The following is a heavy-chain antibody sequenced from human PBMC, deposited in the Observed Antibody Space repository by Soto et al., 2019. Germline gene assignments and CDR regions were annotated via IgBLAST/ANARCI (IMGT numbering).Heavy chain of an antibody. Sequence: GESLNISCKGSGYSFTSYWIGWVRQMPGKGLEWMGIIYPGDSDTRYSPSFQGQVTISADKSISTAYLQWSSLKASDTAMYYCARVLSSSWFPFDYWGQGTLVTVSS. D-gene: IGHD6-13*01. CDR2: IYPGDSDT. V-gene: IGHV5-51*01. J-gene: IGHJ4*02. CDR3: ARVLSSSWFPFDY. CDR1: GYSFTSYW.